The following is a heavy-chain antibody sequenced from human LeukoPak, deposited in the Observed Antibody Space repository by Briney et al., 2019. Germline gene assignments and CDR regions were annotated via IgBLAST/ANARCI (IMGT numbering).Heavy chain of an antibody. Sequence: GGSLRLSCAASGFPFTSYSMNWVRQAPGKGLEWVSYISSSSSTIYYADSVKGRFTISRDNAKNSLYLQMNSLRAEDTAVYYCAREDFGGYYYYGMDVWGQGTTVTVSS. V-gene: IGHV3-48*01. J-gene: IGHJ6*02. CDR2: ISSSSSTI. CDR1: GFPFTSYS. CDR3: AREDFGGYYYYGMDV. D-gene: IGHD3-16*01.